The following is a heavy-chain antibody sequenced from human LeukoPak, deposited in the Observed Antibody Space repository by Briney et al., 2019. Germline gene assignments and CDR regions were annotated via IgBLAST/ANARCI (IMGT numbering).Heavy chain of an antibody. CDR1: GYTFTGYY. J-gene: IGHJ3*02. CDR3: AREYGKNYYGSGSYYNLHAFDI. Sequence: ASVKVSCTASGYTFTGYYMHWVRQAPGQGLEWMGWINPNSGGTNYAQKFQGRVTMTRDTSISTAYMELSRLRSDDTAVYYCAREYGKNYYGSGSYYNLHAFDIWGQGTMVTVSS. CDR2: INPNSGGT. D-gene: IGHD3-10*01. V-gene: IGHV1-2*02.